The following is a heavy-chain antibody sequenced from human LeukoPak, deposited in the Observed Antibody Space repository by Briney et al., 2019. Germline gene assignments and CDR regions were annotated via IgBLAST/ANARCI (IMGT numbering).Heavy chain of an antibody. J-gene: IGHJ4*02. CDR3: ARQFHGYDFWSGYFDY. Sequence: SETLSLTCTVSGGSISSSSYYWGWIRQPPGKGLEWIGYIYYSGSTNYNPSLKSRVTISVDTSKNQFSLKLSSVTAADTAVYYCARQFHGYDFWSGYFDYWGQGTLVTVSS. CDR2: IYYSGST. D-gene: IGHD3-3*01. V-gene: IGHV4-61*05. CDR1: GGSISSSSYY.